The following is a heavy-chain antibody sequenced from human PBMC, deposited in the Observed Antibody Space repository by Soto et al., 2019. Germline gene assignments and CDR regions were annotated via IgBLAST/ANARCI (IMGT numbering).Heavy chain of an antibody. D-gene: IGHD4-17*01. CDR1: GFTFSTYA. CDR3: AHPRGYGVFDAYDI. Sequence: AQLLESGGGLVQPGGSLRLSCVASGFTFSTYAMSWVRQAPGKGLEWVSALTPSGGETYYADSVKGRFTISRDNSMNALYLQMNSLRIEDTALYYCAHPRGYGVFDAYDIWGQGTMVTVSS. V-gene: IGHV3-23*01. CDR2: LTPSGGET. J-gene: IGHJ3*02.